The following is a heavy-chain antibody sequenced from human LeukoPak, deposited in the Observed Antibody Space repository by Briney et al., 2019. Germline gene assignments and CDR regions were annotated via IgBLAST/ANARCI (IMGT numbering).Heavy chain of an antibody. CDR2: IKQDVSEK. J-gene: IGHJ4*02. CDR3: AKDLGWVQFGY. D-gene: IGHD1-1*01. Sequence: PGGSLRLSCAASGFTFMTYWMSWVRQAPGKVLEWVANIKQDVSEKYYVDSVKGRSTISRDNAKNSLYLQMNSLRAEDTAVYYCAKDLGWVQFGYWGQGALVTVSS. V-gene: IGHV3-7*03. CDR1: GFTFMTYW.